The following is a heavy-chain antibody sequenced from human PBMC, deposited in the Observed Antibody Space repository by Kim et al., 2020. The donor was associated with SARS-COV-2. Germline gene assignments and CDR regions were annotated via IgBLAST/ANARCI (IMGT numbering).Heavy chain of an antibody. CDR2: INRNSGSI. CDR3: VRGYAGGPFDF. Sequence: GGSLRLSCAASGFTFDDYGMSWVRQSPGKGLEWVSGINRNSGSIGYGDSVKGRFTISRDNAKKSLYLQMNGLRVEDTALYYCVRGYAGGPFDFWGQGSL. CDR1: GFTFDDYG. V-gene: IGHV3-20*04. J-gene: IGHJ4*02. D-gene: IGHD3-16*01.